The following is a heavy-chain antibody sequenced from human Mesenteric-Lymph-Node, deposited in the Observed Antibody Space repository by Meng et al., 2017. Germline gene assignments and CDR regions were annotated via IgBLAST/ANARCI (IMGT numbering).Heavy chain of an antibody. V-gene: IGHV1-2*02. CDR1: GYTFTGYY. Sequence: ASVKVSCKASGYTFTGYYMHWVRQAPGQGLEWMGWINPNSGGTNYAQKFQGRVTMTRDTSISTAYMELSRLRSDDTAVYYCAKDSDAEGAFDIWGQGTMVTVSS. CDR3: AKDSDAEGAFDI. D-gene: IGHD2-2*01. CDR2: INPNSGGT. J-gene: IGHJ3*02.